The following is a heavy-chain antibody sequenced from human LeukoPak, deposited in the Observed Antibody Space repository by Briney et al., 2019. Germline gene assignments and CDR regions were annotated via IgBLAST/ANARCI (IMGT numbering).Heavy chain of an antibody. CDR2: INHSGST. Sequence: SETLSLTCAVYGGAFSGYYWSWIRQPPGKGLEWIGEINHSGSTNSNPSLKSRVTISVDTSKNQFSLKLSSVTAADTAVYYCASINMDCSGGSCYPTVTTDYYFDYWGQGTLVTVSS. CDR1: GGAFSGYY. J-gene: IGHJ4*02. V-gene: IGHV4-34*01. D-gene: IGHD2-15*01. CDR3: ASINMDCSGGSCYPTVTTDYYFDY.